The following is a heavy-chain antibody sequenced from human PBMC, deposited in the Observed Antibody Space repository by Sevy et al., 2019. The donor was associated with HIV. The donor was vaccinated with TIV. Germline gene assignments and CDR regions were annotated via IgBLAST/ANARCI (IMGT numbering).Heavy chain of an antibody. CDR3: ARDRRNYAGQYFDY. CDR2: IYSGGST. D-gene: IGHD1-7*01. V-gene: IGHV3-53*01. Sequence: GGSLRLSCAASGFTVSSNYMSWVRQAPGKGLEWVSVIYSGGSTYYADSVKGRFTISRDNSKNTLYLQMNSLRVEDTAVYYCARDRRNYAGQYFDYWGQGTLVTVSS. CDR1: GFTVSSNY. J-gene: IGHJ4*02.